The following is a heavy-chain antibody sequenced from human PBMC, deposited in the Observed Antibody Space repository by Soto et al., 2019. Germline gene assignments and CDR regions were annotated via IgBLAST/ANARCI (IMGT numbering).Heavy chain of an antibody. Sequence: PRGSLKISCKGSGYSFTNYWIAWVRQMPGKGLEYMGIIYPSDSDTRYSPSFQGQVTISVDKSINTAYLQWSSLKASDTAIYYCARHGFYGDYSSNYFDPWGQGTLVTVSS. V-gene: IGHV5-51*01. CDR1: GYSFTNYW. CDR2: IYPSDSDT. CDR3: ARHGFYGDYSSNYFDP. J-gene: IGHJ5*02. D-gene: IGHD4-17*01.